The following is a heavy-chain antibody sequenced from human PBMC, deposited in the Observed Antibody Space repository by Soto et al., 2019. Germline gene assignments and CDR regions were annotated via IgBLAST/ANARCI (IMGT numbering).Heavy chain of an antibody. J-gene: IGHJ3*02. V-gene: IGHV4-30-2*01. Sequence: QLQLQESGSGLVKPSQTLSLTCAVSGGSISSGGYSWSWIRQPPGKGLEWIGYIYHSGSTYYNPSLTSRVTISVDRSKNQFSLKLSSVTAADTAVYYCARGGLWFGELWGRAAFDIWGQGTMVTVS. D-gene: IGHD3-10*01. CDR1: GGSISSGGYS. CDR2: IYHSGST. CDR3: ARGGLWFGELWGRAAFDI.